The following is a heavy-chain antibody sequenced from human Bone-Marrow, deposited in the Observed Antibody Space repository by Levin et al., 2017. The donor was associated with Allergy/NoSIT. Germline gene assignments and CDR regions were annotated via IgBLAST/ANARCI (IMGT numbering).Heavy chain of an antibody. CDR3: GRDVGP. J-gene: IGHJ3*01. D-gene: IGHD1-26*01. CDR2: IYSGGST. CDR1: GFTVSNNY. V-gene: IGHV3-53*01. Sequence: GESLKISCAASGFTVSNNYVWWVRQAPGKGLEWVSLIYSGGSTYYADSVKGRFSISRDGSKNTLYLQLNSLRAEDTAMYYCGRDVGPWGQGAMVTVSS.